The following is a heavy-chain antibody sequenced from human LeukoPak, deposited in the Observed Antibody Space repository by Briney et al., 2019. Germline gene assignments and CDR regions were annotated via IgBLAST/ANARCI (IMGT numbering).Heavy chain of an antibody. J-gene: IGHJ4*02. CDR1: GGTFSSYA. V-gene: IGHV1-69*13. Sequence: PVKVSCKASGGTFSSYAISWVRQAPGQGLEWMGGIIPIFGTANYAQKFQGRVTITADESTSTAYMELSSLRSEDTAVYYCAEVSVGRYGDSPGWGQGTLVTVSS. CDR3: AEVSVGRYGDSPG. D-gene: IGHD4-17*01. CDR2: IIPIFGTA.